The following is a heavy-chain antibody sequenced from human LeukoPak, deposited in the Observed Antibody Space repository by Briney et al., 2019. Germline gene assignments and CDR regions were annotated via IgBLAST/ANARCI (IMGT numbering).Heavy chain of an antibody. J-gene: IGHJ4*02. CDR3: ARGVATSGGNRYFDY. CDR2: ISSSGSTI. D-gene: IGHD4-23*01. V-gene: IGHV3-48*03. CDR1: GFTFSSYE. Sequence: GGALRLSCAVSGFTFSSYEMNWVRQAPGKGLEWVSYISSSGSTIYYADSVKGRFTISRDNAKNSLYLQMNSLRAEDTAVYYCARGVATSGGNRYFDYWGQGTLVTVSS.